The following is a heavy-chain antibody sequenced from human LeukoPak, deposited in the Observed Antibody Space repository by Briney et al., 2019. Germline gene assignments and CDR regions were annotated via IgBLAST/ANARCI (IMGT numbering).Heavy chain of an antibody. D-gene: IGHD7-27*01. CDR3: ARTSWGIDY. CDR2: INHSGST. CDR1: GGSFSGYY. J-gene: IGHJ4*02. Sequence: SQTLSLTCAAYGGSFSGYYWSWIRQPPGKGLEWNGEINHSGSTNYNPSLKSRVTISVDTSKNQFSLKLSSVTAADTAVYYCARTSWGIDYWGQGTLVTVSS. V-gene: IGHV4-34*01.